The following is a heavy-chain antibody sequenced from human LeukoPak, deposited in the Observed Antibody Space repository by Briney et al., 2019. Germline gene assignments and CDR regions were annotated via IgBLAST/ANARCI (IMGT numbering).Heavy chain of an antibody. CDR3: AKGSRIVVVPAEGY. Sequence: GGSLRLSCAASGFTFSSYGMHWVRQAPGKGLEWVAVISYDGSNKYYADSVKGRFTISRDNSKNTLYLQMNSLRAEDTAVYYCAKGSRIVVVPAEGYWGQRTLVTVSS. V-gene: IGHV3-30*18. CDR2: ISYDGSNK. CDR1: GFTFSSYG. D-gene: IGHD2-2*01. J-gene: IGHJ4*02.